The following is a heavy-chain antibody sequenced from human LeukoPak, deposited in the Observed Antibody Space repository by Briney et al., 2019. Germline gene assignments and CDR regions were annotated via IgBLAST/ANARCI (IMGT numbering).Heavy chain of an antibody. CDR3: ARVVRGVPAAIRRRDWFDP. V-gene: IGHV3-7*01. D-gene: IGHD2-2*02. J-gene: IGHJ5*02. CDR1: GFTFSSYW. CDR2: IKQDGSEK. Sequence: GGSLRLSCAASGFTFSSYWMSWVRQAPGKGLEWVANIKQDGSEKYYVDSLKGRFTISRDNAKNSLYLQMNSLRAEDTAVYYCARVVRGVPAAIRRRDWFDPWGQGTLVTVSS.